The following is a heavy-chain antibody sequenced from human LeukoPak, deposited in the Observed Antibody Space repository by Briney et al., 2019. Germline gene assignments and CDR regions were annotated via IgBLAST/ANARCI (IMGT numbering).Heavy chain of an antibody. D-gene: IGHD2-8*01. V-gene: IGHV1-18*01. CDR3: ARGGVLMVYAQGAFDI. CDR2: ISAYSGGT. Sequence: ASVKVSCKASGYTFTMYGITWVRQAPGQGLEWMGWISAYSGGTNYAQKFQGRVTMTRDTSISTAYMELSSLRSEDTAVYYCARGGVLMVYAQGAFDIWGQGTMVTVSS. CDR1: GYTFTMYG. J-gene: IGHJ3*02.